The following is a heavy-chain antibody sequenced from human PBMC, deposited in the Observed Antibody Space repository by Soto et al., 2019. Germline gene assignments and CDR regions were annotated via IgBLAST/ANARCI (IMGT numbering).Heavy chain of an antibody. Sequence: QVQLVESGGGVVQPGRSLRLSCAASGFTFSSYGMHWVRQAPGKGLEWVAVIWYDGSNKYYADSVKGRFTISRDNSKNTLYLQMNSLRAEDTAVYYCARDPLAAAGTRSRTKPGDPIPDYYYYYMDVWGTGTTVTVSS. J-gene: IGHJ6*03. V-gene: IGHV3-33*01. CDR2: IWYDGSNK. CDR3: ARDPLAAAGTRSRTKPGDPIPDYYYYYMDV. CDR1: GFTFSSYG. D-gene: IGHD6-13*01.